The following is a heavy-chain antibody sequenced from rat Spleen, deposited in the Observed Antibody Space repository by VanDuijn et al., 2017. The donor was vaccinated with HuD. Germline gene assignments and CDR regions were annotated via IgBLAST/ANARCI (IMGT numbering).Heavy chain of an antibody. CDR3: ARHNSGYGVMDA. Sequence: EVQLVESGGGLVQPGRSLKLSCAASGFTFSNFPMAWVRQAPKKGLEWVATISSDGSSTYYRDSVKGRFTISRDNAKSTLYLQMDSLRSEDTATYYCARHNSGYGVMDAWGQGASVTVSS. D-gene: IGHD4-3*01. CDR2: ISSDGSST. J-gene: IGHJ4*01. V-gene: IGHV5-7*01. CDR1: GFTFSNFP.